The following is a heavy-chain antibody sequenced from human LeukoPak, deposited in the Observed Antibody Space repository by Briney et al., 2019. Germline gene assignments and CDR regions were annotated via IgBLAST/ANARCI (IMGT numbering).Heavy chain of an antibody. CDR2: IGSSSYT. CDR1: GFTFSDYY. Sequence: GGSLRLSCAASGFTFSDYYMSWIRQAPGKGLDGVSYIGSSSYTNYADSVKGRFTISRDNAKNSLYLQMNSLRAEDTAVYYCARAVNGDWGNWFDPLGQGTLVIVSS. V-gene: IGHV3-11*06. D-gene: IGHD4-17*01. CDR3: ARAVNGDWGNWFDP. J-gene: IGHJ5*02.